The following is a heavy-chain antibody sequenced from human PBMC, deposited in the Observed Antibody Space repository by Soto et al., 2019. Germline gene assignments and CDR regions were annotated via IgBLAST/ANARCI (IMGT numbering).Heavy chain of an antibody. CDR1: GYTFTGYY. CDR2: INPNSGGT. V-gene: IGHV1-2*04. CDR3: ARDLPASSSWYGSSGERFDY. J-gene: IGHJ4*02. Sequence: ASVKPSSKASGYTFTGYYMQWVRQAPGQGLEWMGWINPNSGGTNYAQKFQGWVTMTRDTSISTAYMELSRLRSDDTAVYYCARDLPASSSWYGSSGERFDYWGQGTLVTVSS. D-gene: IGHD6-13*01.